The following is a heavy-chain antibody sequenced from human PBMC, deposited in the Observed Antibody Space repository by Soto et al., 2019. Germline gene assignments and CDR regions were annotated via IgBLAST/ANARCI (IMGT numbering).Heavy chain of an antibody. J-gene: IGHJ6*03. CDR1: GGSISSYY. D-gene: IGHD2-2*01. CDR3: ARGYCSSTSCYLDYYYYMDV. V-gene: IGHV4-59*08. CDR2: IYYSGST. Sequence: SETLSLTCTVSGGSISSYYWSWIRQPPGKGLEWIGYIYYSGSTNYNPSLKSRVTISVDTSKNQFSLKLSSVTAADTAVYYCARGYCSSTSCYLDYYYYMDVWGKGTTVTVSS.